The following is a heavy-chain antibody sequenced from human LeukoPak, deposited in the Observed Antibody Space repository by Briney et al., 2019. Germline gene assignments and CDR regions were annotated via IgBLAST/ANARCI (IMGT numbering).Heavy chain of an antibody. V-gene: IGHV1-18*01. CDR1: GYTFTSYG. J-gene: IGHJ4*02. CDR3: ARATRSIFGVVIIPCDY. CDR2: ISAYNGNT. D-gene: IGHD3-3*01. Sequence: ASVKVSCKASGYTFTSYGISWVRQAPGQGLEWMGWISAYNGNTNYAQKLQGRVTMITDTSTSTAYMELRSLRSDDTAVYYCARATRSIFGVVIIPCDYWGQGTLVTVSS.